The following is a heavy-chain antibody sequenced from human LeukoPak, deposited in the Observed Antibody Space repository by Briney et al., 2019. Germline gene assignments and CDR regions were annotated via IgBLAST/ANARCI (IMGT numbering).Heavy chain of an antibody. CDR2: IWFDGSNQ. D-gene: IGHD1-26*01. Sequence: GGSLRLSCAASQLTISNYGMHWVRQAPGKGLEWVALIWFDGSNQYYADFVKGRFTISRDNSKNTLYLQMNGLKAEDTAVYYCAKNRLSGSAEIYFDSWGQGTPVTVSS. CDR3: AKNRLSGSAEIYFDS. CDR1: QLTISNYG. V-gene: IGHV3-33*06. J-gene: IGHJ4*02.